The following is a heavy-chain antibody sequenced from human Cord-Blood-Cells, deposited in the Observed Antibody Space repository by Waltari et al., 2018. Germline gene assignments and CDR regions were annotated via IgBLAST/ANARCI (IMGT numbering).Heavy chain of an antibody. CDR3: TRGGIVGANDAFDI. CDR1: GFTFGDYA. D-gene: IGHD1-26*01. V-gene: IGHV3-49*05. Sequence: SGGGLVKPGRSLRLSCTASGFTFGDYAMSWFRQAPGKGLEWVGFIRSKAYGGTTEYAASVKGRFTISRDDSKSIAYLQMNSLKTEDTAVYYCTRGGIVGANDAFDIWGQGTMVTVSS. J-gene: IGHJ3*02. CDR2: IRSKAYGGTT.